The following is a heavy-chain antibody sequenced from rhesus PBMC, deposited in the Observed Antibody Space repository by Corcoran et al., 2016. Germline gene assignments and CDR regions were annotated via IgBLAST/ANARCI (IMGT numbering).Heavy chain of an antibody. CDR2: ISGSSGST. V-gene: IGHV4-65*01. D-gene: IGHD3-16*01. Sequence: QVQLQESGPGLVKPSETLSLTCAVSGGSISSSNWWSWIRQPQGKGLEWIGYISGSSGSTYYNPSLKSRGTISTDTSKNQFSLKLSSVTAADTAVYYCARTYYSGSYYPRSFDYWGQGVLVTVSS. CDR3: ARTYYSGSYYPRSFDY. J-gene: IGHJ4*01. CDR1: GGSISSSNW.